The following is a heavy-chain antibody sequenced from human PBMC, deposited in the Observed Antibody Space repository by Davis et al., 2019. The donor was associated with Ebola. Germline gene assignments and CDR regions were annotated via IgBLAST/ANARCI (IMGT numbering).Heavy chain of an antibody. CDR1: TYSFTSYW. CDR3: ATIGDSFDY. D-gene: IGHD4-17*01. CDR2: IYAGDSET. J-gene: IGHJ4*02. V-gene: IGHV5-51*01. Sequence: GESLKISCEGSTYSFTSYWIGWVRQMPGKGLEWMGIIYAGDSETRYNPSFQGQVTISADKSISTAYLQWNSLKASDTAMYYCATIGDSFDYWGQGTLVTVSS.